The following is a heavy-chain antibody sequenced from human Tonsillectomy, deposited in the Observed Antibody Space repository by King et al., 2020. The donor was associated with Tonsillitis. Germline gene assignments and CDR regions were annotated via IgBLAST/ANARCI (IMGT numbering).Heavy chain of an antibody. V-gene: IGHV3-74*01. CDR2: INSDGSST. CDR3: ARGYTYGDTVAFDF. D-gene: IGHD5-18*01. J-gene: IGHJ3*01. CDR1: GFTFSSYW. Sequence: VQLVESGGGLVQPGGSLRLSCAASGFTFSSYWMHWVRQAPGKGLVWVSRINSDGSSTSYADSVKGRFTISRDNAKNTLYLQMNSLRAEDTAVYYCARGYTYGDTVAFDFGGQGTMFPVSS.